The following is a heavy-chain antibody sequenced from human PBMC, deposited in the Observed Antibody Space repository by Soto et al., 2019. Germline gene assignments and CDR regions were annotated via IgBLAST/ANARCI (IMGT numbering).Heavy chain of an antibody. V-gene: IGHV3-30-3*01. CDR3: ARDNLRGSGSYYIGSYYGMDV. CDR2: ISYDGSNK. D-gene: IGHD3-10*01. CDR1: GFSFRSYA. Sequence: QVQLVESGGGVVQPGRSLRLSCAASGFSFRSYAMHWVRQAPGKGLEWVAVISYDGSNKYYADSVKGRFTISRDNSKNTLYLQMNSLRAEDTAVYYCARDNLRGSGSYYIGSYYGMDVWGQGTTVTVSS. J-gene: IGHJ6*02.